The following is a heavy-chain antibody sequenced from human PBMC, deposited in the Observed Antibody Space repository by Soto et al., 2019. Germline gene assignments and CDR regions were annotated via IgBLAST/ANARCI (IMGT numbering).Heavy chain of an antibody. CDR2: IYNSGRGST. Sequence: SETLSLTCSVSGSSMTTYYWHWIRQAPGKGLEWIGFIYNSGRGSTGSNPSLSSRVTFSIETSKNQFSLKLDSVTPDDTAVYYCVRLIGNSWLDTWGQGTLVTVSS. CDR1: GSSMTTYY. CDR3: VRLIGNSWLDT. J-gene: IGHJ5*02. V-gene: IGHV4-59*08.